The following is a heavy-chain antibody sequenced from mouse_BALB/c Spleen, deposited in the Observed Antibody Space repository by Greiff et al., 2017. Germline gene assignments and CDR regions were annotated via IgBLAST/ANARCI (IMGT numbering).Heavy chain of an antibody. CDR1: GFNIKDTY. CDR2: IDPANGNT. V-gene: IGHV14-3*02. D-gene: IGHD2-14*01. Sequence: EVKLVESGAELVKPGASVKLSCTASGFNIKDTYMHWVKQRPEQGLEWIGRIDPANGNTKYDPKFQGKATITADTSSNTAYLQLSSLTSEDTAVYYCAREEEVRGYFDYWGQGTTLTVSS. CDR3: AREEEVRGYFDY. J-gene: IGHJ2*01.